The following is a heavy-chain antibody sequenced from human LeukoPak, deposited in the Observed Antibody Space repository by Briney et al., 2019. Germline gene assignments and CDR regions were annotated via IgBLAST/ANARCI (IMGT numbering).Heavy chain of an antibody. Sequence: SGGSLRLSCAASGFTFSSYGMHWVRQAPGKGLEWVAFIRYDGSNKYYADSVKGRFTISRDNSKNTLYLQMNSLRAEDTAVYYCAKDRYSGYDYNWFDPWGQGTLVTVSS. CDR2: IRYDGSNK. CDR3: AKDRYSGYDYNWFDP. J-gene: IGHJ5*02. D-gene: IGHD5-12*01. V-gene: IGHV3-30*02. CDR1: GFTFSSYG.